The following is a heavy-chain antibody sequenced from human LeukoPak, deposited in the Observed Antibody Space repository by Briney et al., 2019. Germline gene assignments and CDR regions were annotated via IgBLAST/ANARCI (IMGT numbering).Heavy chain of an antibody. Sequence: GGSLRLSCAASGFTFSSYGMHWVRQAPGKGLEWVAVISYDGSNKYYADSVKGRFTISRDNSKNTLYLQMNSLRAEDTAVYYCAKDEAPAVAEYYFDYWGQGTLVTVSS. CDR2: ISYDGSNK. CDR1: GFTFSSYG. D-gene: IGHD6-19*01. J-gene: IGHJ4*02. V-gene: IGHV3-30*18. CDR3: AKDEAPAVAEYYFDY.